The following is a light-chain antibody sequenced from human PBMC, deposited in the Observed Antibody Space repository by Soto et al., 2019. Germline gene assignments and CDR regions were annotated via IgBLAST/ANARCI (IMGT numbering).Light chain of an antibody. Sequence: EIVMTQSPATLSVSPGERATLSCRASQSVSSNLAWYQQKPGQAPRLLIYGASTRATGIPARFSGSGSGTEFTLTISSLQSEDFAVYYCQQYNNWLQITLGRGTRLDIX. CDR3: QQYNNWLQIT. J-gene: IGKJ5*01. CDR1: QSVSSN. V-gene: IGKV3-15*01. CDR2: GAS.